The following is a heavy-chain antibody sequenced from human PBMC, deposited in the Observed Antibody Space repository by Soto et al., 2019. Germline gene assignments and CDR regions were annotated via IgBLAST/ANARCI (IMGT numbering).Heavy chain of an antibody. CDR3: ARVTDSSLGTMDV. CDR2: MFPGDSDT. CDR1: GYSFTTYW. J-gene: IGHJ6*02. Sequence: GESLKISCKGSGYSFTTYWIGWVRQLPGQGLEWMGVMFPGDSDTRYSPSFLGQVTMSADPSTNTAYLEWSSLKAADSAMYYCARVTDSSLGTMDVWGQGTTVTVSS. D-gene: IGHD6-19*01. V-gene: IGHV5-51*01.